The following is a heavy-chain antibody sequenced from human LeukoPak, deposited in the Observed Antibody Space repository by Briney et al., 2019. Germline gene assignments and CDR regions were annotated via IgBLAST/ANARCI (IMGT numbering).Heavy chain of an antibody. Sequence: GRSLRLSCAASGFTFSSYAMHWVRQGPRKGLEWVAVISYDGSNKYYADSVKGRFTISRDNSKNTLYLQMNSLRAEDTAVYYTVAAPYYWGQGDLVTVSS. CDR2: ISYDGSNK. CDR1: GFTFSSYA. CDR3: VAAPYY. J-gene: IGHJ4*02. D-gene: IGHD6-6*01. V-gene: IGHV3-30*01.